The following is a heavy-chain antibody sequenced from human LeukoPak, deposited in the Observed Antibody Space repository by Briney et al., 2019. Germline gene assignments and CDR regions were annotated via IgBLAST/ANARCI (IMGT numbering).Heavy chain of an antibody. CDR2: IYSGGNT. CDR1: GFTFSSNY. CDR3: AREEFWSGHY. V-gene: IGHV3-53*01. Sequence: GGSLRLSCAASGFTFSSNYMSWVRQAPGKGLERVSVIYSGGNTYYADSVKGRFTISRDNSKNTVYLQMNSLRAEDTAVYYCAREEFWSGHYWGQGTLVTVSS. D-gene: IGHD3-3*01. J-gene: IGHJ4*02.